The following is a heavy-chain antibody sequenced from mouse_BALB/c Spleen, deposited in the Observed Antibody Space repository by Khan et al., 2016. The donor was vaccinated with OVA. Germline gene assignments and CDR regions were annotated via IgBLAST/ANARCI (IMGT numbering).Heavy chain of an antibody. V-gene: IGHV5-17*02. CDR1: GFTFSSFG. J-gene: IGHJ2*01. Sequence: EVELVESGGGLVQPGGSRKLSCAASGFTFSSFGMHWVRQAPEKGLEWVAYISSGSSTIYYADTVKGRFTISRDNPKNTLFLQLTSLRSEDTAMYYCARGMGPPLDYWGQGTTLTVSS. CDR3: ARGMGPPLDY. CDR2: ISSGSSTI. D-gene: IGHD4-1*01.